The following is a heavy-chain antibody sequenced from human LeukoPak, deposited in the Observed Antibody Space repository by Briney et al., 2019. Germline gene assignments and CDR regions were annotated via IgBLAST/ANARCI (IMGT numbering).Heavy chain of an antibody. D-gene: IGHD1-26*01. CDR1: GYTFTGYY. Sequence: ASVKVSCKASGYTFTGYYMHWVRQAPGQGLEWMGWISAYNGNTNYAQKLQGRVTMTTDTSTSTAYMELRSLRSDDTAVYYCARDRAIVGATYYYYYGMDVWGQGTTVTVSS. CDR3: ARDRAIVGATYYYYYGMDV. V-gene: IGHV1-18*04. J-gene: IGHJ6*02. CDR2: ISAYNGNT.